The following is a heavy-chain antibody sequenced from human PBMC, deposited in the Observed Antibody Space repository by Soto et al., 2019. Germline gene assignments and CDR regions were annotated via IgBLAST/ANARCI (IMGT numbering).Heavy chain of an antibody. CDR3: ARRLYGDYDY. J-gene: IGHJ4*02. CDR1: GYSFTTSG. D-gene: IGHD4-17*01. V-gene: IGHV1-18*01. CDR2: ISTYNGNT. Sequence: QAQLVPSGAEVKEPGASVKVSCKASGYSFTTSGITWVRQAPGQGLEWMGWISTYNGNTNYAQKLQDRVTLTTDTSTSTAYRELRSLRSDDTAVYYCARRLYGDYDYWGQGTLVTVSS.